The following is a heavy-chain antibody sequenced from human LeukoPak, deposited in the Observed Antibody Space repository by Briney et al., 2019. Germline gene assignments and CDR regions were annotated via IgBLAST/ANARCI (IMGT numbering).Heavy chain of an antibody. CDR2: INAGNGNT. V-gene: IGHV1-3*01. Sequence: GASVKVSCKASGYTFTSYGISWVRQAPGQGLEWMGWINAGNGNTKYSQKFQGRVTITRDTSASTAYMELSSLRSEDTAVYYCARGDPQGYCSSTSCYGAGIYYYYGMDVWGKGTTVTVSS. CDR3: ARGDPQGYCSSTSCYGAGIYYYYGMDV. J-gene: IGHJ6*04. CDR1: GYTFTSYG. D-gene: IGHD2-2*01.